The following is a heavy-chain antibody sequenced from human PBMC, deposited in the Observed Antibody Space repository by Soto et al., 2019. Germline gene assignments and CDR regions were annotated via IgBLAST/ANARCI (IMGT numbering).Heavy chain of an antibody. D-gene: IGHD3-10*01. CDR2: INPSGGST. Sequence: GASVKVSCKASGYTFTSYYMHWVRQAPGQGLEWMGIINPSGGSTSYARKFQGRVTMTRDTSTSTVYMELSSLRSEDTAVYYWASYNIPMVRGVIISSPLFYYSYGMDVWGHGATVTVSS. J-gene: IGHJ6*02. CDR3: ASYNIPMVRGVIISSPLFYYSYGMDV. V-gene: IGHV1-46*01. CDR1: GYTFTSYY.